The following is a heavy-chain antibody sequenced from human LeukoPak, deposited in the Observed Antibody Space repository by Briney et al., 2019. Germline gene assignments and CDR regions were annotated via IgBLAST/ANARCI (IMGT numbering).Heavy chain of an antibody. D-gene: IGHD2-2*01. CDR1: GFTFSDYY. V-gene: IGHV3-11*04. CDR3: ARGYCSSTSCSMGGNLDV. Sequence: TGGSLRLSCAASGFTFSDYYMSWIRQAPGKGLEWVSYISSSGSTIYYADSAKGRFTISRDNAKNSLYLQMNSLRAEDTAVYYCARGYCSSTSCSMGGNLDVWGKGTTVTVSS. J-gene: IGHJ6*04. CDR2: ISSSGSTI.